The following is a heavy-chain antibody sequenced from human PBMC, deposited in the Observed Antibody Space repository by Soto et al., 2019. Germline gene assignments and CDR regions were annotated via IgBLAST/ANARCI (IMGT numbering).Heavy chain of an antibody. CDR2: IRGTGTNT. J-gene: IGHJ2*01. V-gene: IGHV3-23*01. Sequence: EVRLLESGGGLVQPGGSLRLSCAASGFTFSTYAMTWVRQAPGKGLEWVSAIRGTGTNTYYADAVKGRFTISRDNSRNTLYLQMTSLRVDDTAVYYCAKTGDAYWYFDLWGHGTLVTVSS. CDR1: GFTFSTYA. CDR3: AKTGDAYWYFDL. D-gene: IGHD7-27*01.